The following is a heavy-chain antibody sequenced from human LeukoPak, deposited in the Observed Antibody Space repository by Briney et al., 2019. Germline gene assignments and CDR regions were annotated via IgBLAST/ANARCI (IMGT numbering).Heavy chain of an antibody. CDR1: GFSFSGSA. Sequence: GGSVRLSCAASGFSFSGSAIHWVRQASGRGLEWVGRVKRKADNYATAYAASVNGRFTISREDSKSTAYLQMTSLKPEDTAVYFCTRRVTYFGMDVWGQGTTVRVSS. J-gene: IGHJ6*02. CDR3: TRRVTYFGMDV. V-gene: IGHV3-73*01. CDR2: VKRKADNYAT. D-gene: IGHD2-21*02.